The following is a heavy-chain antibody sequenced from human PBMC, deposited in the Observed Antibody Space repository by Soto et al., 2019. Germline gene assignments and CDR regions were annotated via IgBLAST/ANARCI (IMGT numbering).Heavy chain of an antibody. J-gene: IGHJ5*02. CDR3: ARGESYSYDSSGYYWFDP. Sequence: GGSLRLSCAASGFTFSSYWMHWVRQAPGKGLVWVSRINSDGSSTSYADSVKGRFTISRDNAKNTLYLQMNSLRAEDTAVYYCARGESYSYDSSGYYWFDPWGQGTLVTVSS. V-gene: IGHV3-74*01. CDR2: INSDGSST. D-gene: IGHD3-22*01. CDR1: GFTFSSYW.